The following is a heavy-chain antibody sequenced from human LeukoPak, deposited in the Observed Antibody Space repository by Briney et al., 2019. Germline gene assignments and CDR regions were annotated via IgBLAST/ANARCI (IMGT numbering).Heavy chain of an antibody. CDR3: ARSGEVVPAAITTTLGWFDP. D-gene: IGHD2-2*01. Sequence: SVKVSCKASGGTFSSYTISWVRQAPGQGLEWMGRIIPILGIANYAQKFQGRVTITADQSTSTAYMELSSLRSEDTAVYYCARSGEVVPAAITTTLGWFDPWGQGTLVTVSS. V-gene: IGHV1-69*02. CDR2: IIPILGIA. J-gene: IGHJ5*02. CDR1: GGTFSSYT.